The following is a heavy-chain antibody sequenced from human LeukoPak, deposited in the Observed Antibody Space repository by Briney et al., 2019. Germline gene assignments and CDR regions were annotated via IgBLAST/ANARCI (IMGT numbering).Heavy chain of an antibody. D-gene: IGHD1-26*01. V-gene: IGHV1-69*15. CDR1: GGTFTSYA. Sequence: EASVKVSCKTSGGTFTSYAITWVRQAPGQGLEWMGKIIPISGTTNYAQKFQGRATFTADESTSTAYMELSSLRSEDTALYYCARKLRLGGNWFDPWGQGTLVTVSS. J-gene: IGHJ5*02. CDR3: ARKLRLGGNWFDP. CDR2: IIPISGTT.